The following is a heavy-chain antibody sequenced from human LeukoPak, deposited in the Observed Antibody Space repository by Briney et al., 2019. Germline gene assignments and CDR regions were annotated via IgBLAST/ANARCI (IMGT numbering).Heavy chain of an antibody. D-gene: IGHD2-15*01. CDR3: GSGIAATFELYSDC. J-gene: IGHJ4*02. CDR2: ISCYNGNT. Sequence: GASVKVSCKASGYTFTKYGITWVRQAPGQGLEWVGWISCYNGNTNYAQKFQGRVTMTTDTSTSTAYMELRSLRSDDTALYYCGSGIAATFELYSDCWGQGTLVTVSS. V-gene: IGHV1-18*01. CDR1: GYTFTKYG.